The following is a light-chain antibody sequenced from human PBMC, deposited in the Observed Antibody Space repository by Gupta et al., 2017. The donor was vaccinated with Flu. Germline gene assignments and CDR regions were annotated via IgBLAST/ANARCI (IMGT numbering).Light chain of an antibody. CDR3: QQSDSNPLT. Sequence: DIQMTQSPSSLSASVGDRVTITCQASQSISNSLNWIQQKPGKAPKLLIYSASKVQSGAPSRFSGSGSGTVFTLTISGWQPEDFATYCCQQSDSNPLTFGQGTKVEIK. V-gene: IGKV1-39*01. J-gene: IGKJ1*01. CDR2: SAS. CDR1: QSISNS.